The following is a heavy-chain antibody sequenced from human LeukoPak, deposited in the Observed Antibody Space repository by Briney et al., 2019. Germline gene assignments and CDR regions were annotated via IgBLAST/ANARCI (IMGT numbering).Heavy chain of an antibody. V-gene: IGHV1-46*01. J-gene: IGHJ4*02. D-gene: IGHD3-9*01. CDR1: GYTLTELS. Sequence: ASVKVSCKVSGYTLTELSMHWVRQAPGQGLEWMGIINPSGGSTSYAQKFQGRVTMTRDTSTSTVYMELSSLRSEDTAVYYCARNSLPNYDILTGYLQPADYWGQGTLVTVSS. CDR2: INPSGGST. CDR3: ARNSLPNYDILTGYLQPADY.